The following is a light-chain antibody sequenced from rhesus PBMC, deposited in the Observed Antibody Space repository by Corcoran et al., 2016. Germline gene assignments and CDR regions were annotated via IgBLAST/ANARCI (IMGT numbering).Light chain of an antibody. CDR3: QHSYGTPYS. V-gene: IGKV1-74*01. CDR2: KAS. CDR1: ENVNNY. J-gene: IGKJ2*01. Sequence: DIQMTQSPSSLSASVGDRVNITCRASENVNNYLYWYQPKPGKAPKLLIYKASNWQSGVPSRFSGSGSGTDFTLTISSLQPEDFATYYCQHSYGTPYSFGQGTKVEIK.